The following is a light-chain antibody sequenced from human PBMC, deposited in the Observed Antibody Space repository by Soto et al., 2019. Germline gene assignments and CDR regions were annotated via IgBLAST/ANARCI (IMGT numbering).Light chain of an antibody. CDR3: QQYDNLLPIT. Sequence: IQMTQSPSSLSASVGDRVTITCQASQDISKNLNWYQQKPGKAPKLLIYDASSLQTGVPSRFRGSGSATHLTFTISSLQPEDVATYYCQQYDNLLPITFGQGTRLEIK. V-gene: IGKV1-33*01. CDR1: QDISKN. CDR2: DAS. J-gene: IGKJ5*01.